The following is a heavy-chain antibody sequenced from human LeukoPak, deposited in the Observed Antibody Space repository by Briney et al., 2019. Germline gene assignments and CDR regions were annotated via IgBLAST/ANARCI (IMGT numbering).Heavy chain of an antibody. V-gene: IGHV3-7*01. CDR1: GFTFSNYW. Sequence: GGSLRLACAASGFTFSNYWINWVRQAPGKGLEWVANIKQDGSETYCVDSVKGRFTISRDNAKNSLYLQMNSLRDEDTAVYYCARGGSGYSYGKIDSWGQGILVTVSS. J-gene: IGHJ4*02. CDR2: IKQDGSET. D-gene: IGHD5-18*01. CDR3: ARGGSGYSYGKIDS.